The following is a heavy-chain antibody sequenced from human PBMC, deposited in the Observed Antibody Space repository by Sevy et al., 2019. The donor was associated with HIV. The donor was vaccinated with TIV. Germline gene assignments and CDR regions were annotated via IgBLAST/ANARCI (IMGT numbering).Heavy chain of an antibody. D-gene: IGHD2-21*02. V-gene: IGHV1-18*01. CDR3: ARDLGGYGGNSIDY. CDR2: ISADSGNS. Sequence: ASVKVSCKASGYPFSSYGISWVRQAPGQGLEWMGWISADSGNSNYAQNLQGRVTMTTDTSTGTAYMELRSLGFDDTAVYYCARDLGGYGGNSIDYWGQGTLVTVSS. J-gene: IGHJ4*02. CDR1: GYPFSSYG.